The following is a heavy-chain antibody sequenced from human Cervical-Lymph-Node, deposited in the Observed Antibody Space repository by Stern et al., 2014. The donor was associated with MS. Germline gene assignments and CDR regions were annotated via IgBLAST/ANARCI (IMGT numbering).Heavy chain of an antibody. Sequence: QVQLQESGPGLVKPSETLSLTCTVSGGSISSSSYYWGWIRQPPGKGLEWIGSIYYSGSTYYHPALKSRVTLSVDPSQHQFSLKMSSVTAADTAVYYCARWAYSSGWYNWFDPWGQGTLVTVSS. CDR2: IYYSGST. V-gene: IGHV4-39*01. CDR3: ARWAYSSGWYNWFDP. D-gene: IGHD3-22*01. J-gene: IGHJ5*02. CDR1: GGSISSSSYY.